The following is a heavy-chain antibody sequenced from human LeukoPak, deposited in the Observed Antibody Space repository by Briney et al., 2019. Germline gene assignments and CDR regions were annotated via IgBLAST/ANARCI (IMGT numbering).Heavy chain of an antibody. J-gene: IGHJ2*01. Sequence: SETLSLTCTVSGGSISSYYWSWIRQPPGKGLEWIGYIYYSGSTNYNPSLKSRVTISVDTSKKHFSLKLRSVTAADTAVYYCARSVVTLYWYFDLWGRGTLVTVSS. CDR1: GGSISSYY. V-gene: IGHV4-59*08. CDR2: IYYSGST. D-gene: IGHD4-23*01. CDR3: ARSVVTLYWYFDL.